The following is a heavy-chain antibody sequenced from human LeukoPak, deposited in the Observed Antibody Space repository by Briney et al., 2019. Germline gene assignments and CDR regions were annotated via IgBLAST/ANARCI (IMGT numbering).Heavy chain of an antibody. Sequence: SETLSLTCTVSGGSISSFYWSWIRPPAGKGLECIGHIYSSGSTIYNPSLKTRVTMSADTSKNQFSLKLTSVTAADTAVYYCAREDWDTAARNWYFDLWGRGTLVTVSS. V-gene: IGHV4-4*07. D-gene: IGHD5-18*01. CDR1: GGSISSFY. CDR2: IYSSGST. CDR3: AREDWDTAARNWYFDL. J-gene: IGHJ2*01.